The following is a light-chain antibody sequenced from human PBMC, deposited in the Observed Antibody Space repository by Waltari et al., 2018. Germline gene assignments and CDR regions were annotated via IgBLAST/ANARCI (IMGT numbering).Light chain of an antibody. V-gene: IGLV1-44*01. CDR1: PSNIGGNP. CDR3: AAWDDSLNGRV. J-gene: IGLJ3*02. Sequence: QSVLTQPPSASGTPGQRVTISCFGSPSNIGGNPVNWYQHLPGPAPKVLTFFNIGRPPGVPDRFSGSKTGTSASLSISGLQSGDEADYYCAAWDDSLNGRVFGGGTKLTVL. CDR2: FNI.